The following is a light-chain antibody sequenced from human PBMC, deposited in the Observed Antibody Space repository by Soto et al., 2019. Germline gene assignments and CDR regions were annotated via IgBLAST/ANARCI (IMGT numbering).Light chain of an antibody. CDR2: EVS. J-gene: IGLJ1*01. V-gene: IGLV2-14*01. CDR1: SSDVGAYNL. CDR3: ASLTTTNFV. Sequence: QSALTQPASVSGSPGQSSTISFTGTSSDVGAYNLVSWYQHHPDKAPKLMISEVSNRPSGVSDRFSGSKSGNTASLTISGLQAEDEADYYCASLTTTNFVFGTGTKVTVL.